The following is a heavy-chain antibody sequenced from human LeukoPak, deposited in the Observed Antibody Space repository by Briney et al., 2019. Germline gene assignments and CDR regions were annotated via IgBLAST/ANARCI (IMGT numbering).Heavy chain of an antibody. V-gene: IGHV4-59*01. CDR3: ARDRVGQQLVGRKYYYYYMDV. CDR1: GGAISIYY. CDR2: MYYSGST. J-gene: IGHJ6*03. D-gene: IGHD6-13*01. Sequence: SETLSLTCTVSGGAISIYYWSWIRQPPGKGLEWIGYMYYSGSTNYSPSTKSRVTISVDMSKNQVSLKLSSVTAADTAVYYCARDRVGQQLVGRKYYYYYMDVWGKGTTVTISS.